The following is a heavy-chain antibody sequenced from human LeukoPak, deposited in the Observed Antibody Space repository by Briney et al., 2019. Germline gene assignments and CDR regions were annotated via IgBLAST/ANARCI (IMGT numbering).Heavy chain of an antibody. Sequence: SETLSLTCTVSGGSISSGSYYWSWIRQPAGKGLEWIGRIYTSGSTNYNPSLKSRVTISVDTSKNQFSLKLSSVTAADTAVYYCAREPREYYDSSGYYDYWGQGTLVTVSS. CDR1: GGSISSGSYY. CDR2: IYTSGST. V-gene: IGHV4-61*02. CDR3: AREPREYYDSSGYYDY. J-gene: IGHJ4*02. D-gene: IGHD3-22*01.